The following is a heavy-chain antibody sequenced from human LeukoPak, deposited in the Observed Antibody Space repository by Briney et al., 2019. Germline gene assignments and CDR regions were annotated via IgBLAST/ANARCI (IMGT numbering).Heavy chain of an antibody. V-gene: IGHV3-21*04. CDR1: GFTFSSYS. CDR3: ARVSGYFDY. J-gene: IGHJ4*02. Sequence: GGSLRLSCAASGFTFSSYSMNWVRQAPGKGLEWVSSISSSSSYIYYADSMKGRFTISRDNSKSMLYLQMNGLRAEDTAVYYCARVSGYFDYWGQGTLVTVSS. D-gene: IGHD3-3*01. CDR2: ISSSSSYI.